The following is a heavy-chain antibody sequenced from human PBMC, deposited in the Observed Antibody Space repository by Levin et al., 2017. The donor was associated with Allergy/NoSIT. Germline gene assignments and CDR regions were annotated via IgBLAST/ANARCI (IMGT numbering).Heavy chain of an antibody. J-gene: IGHJ4*02. V-gene: IGHV3-23*01. D-gene: IGHD3-3*01. Sequence: GESLKISCAASGFTFSSYAMSWVRQAPGKGLEWVSAISGSGGSTYYADSVKGRFTISRDNSKNTLYLQMNSLRAEDTAVYYCAPEARYYDFWRGYYGYFDYWGQGTLVTVSS. CDR1: GFTFSSYA. CDR3: APEARYYDFWRGYYGYFDY. CDR2: ISGSGGST.